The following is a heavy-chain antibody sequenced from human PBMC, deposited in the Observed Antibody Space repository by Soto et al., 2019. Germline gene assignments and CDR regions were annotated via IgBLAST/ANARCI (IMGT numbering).Heavy chain of an antibody. J-gene: IGHJ3*02. Sequence: ASVKVSCKASGGTFSSYTISWVRQAPGQGLEWMGRIIPILGIANYAQKFQGRVTITADKSTSTAYMGLSSLRSEDTAVYYCARGGVSKRYYDILTGYSTPPIWGQGTMVTVSS. CDR1: GGTFSSYT. V-gene: IGHV1-69*02. CDR2: IIPILGIA. D-gene: IGHD3-9*01. CDR3: ARGGVSKRYYDILTGYSTPPI.